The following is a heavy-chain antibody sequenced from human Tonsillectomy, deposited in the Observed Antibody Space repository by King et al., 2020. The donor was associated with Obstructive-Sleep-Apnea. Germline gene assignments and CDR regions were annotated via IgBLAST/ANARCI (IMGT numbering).Heavy chain of an antibody. Sequence: QLVQSGAEVKEPGESLKISCKDSGYSFSNYWIGWVRQMPGKGLEWMGIIYPGDSDTRYSPSFQGQVTISADKSVNTAYLQWSSLKASDTAVYYCARRAAVASTDMYYFDYWGQGTLVTVSS. D-gene: IGHD6-19*01. J-gene: IGHJ4*02. V-gene: IGHV5-51*01. CDR1: GYSFSNYW. CDR3: ARRAAVASTDMYYFDY. CDR2: IYPGDSDT.